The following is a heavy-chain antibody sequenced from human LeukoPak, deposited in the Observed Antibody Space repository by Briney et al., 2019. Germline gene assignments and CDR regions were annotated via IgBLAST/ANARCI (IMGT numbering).Heavy chain of an antibody. J-gene: IGHJ4*02. CDR1: GYSISSGFY. Sequence: SETLSLTCTVSGYSISSGFYWGWIRQPPGKGLEWIGSVYHSGNTYYNPSLKSRVTISVDTSKNQFSLRLSSVTAADTAVYCCARDLIAVSLYYFDYWGQGTLVTVSS. V-gene: IGHV4-38-2*02. CDR2: VYHSGNT. CDR3: ARDLIAVSLYYFDY. D-gene: IGHD6-19*01.